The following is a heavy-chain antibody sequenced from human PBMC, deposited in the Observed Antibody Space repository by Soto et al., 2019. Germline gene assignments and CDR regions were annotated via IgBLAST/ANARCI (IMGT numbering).Heavy chain of an antibody. J-gene: IGHJ3*01. Sequence: QVQLVQSGAEVKKPGASVKVSCKASGYTFTSYGISWVRQAPGQGLEWMGWISAYNGNTNYAQKLQGRVTMTTDTSTSTAYMELRRLRSDDTAVYYCARDRAYYYDSSGYYEVDWGQGTMVTVSS. CDR3: ARDRAYYYDSSGYYEVD. CDR1: GYTFTSYG. CDR2: ISAYNGNT. V-gene: IGHV1-18*01. D-gene: IGHD3-22*01.